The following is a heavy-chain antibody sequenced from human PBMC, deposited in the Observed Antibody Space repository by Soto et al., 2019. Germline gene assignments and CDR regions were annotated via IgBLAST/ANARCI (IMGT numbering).Heavy chain of an antibody. CDR1: GFTFSSYA. V-gene: IGHV3-30-3*01. CDR3: AYSRTLFDY. D-gene: IGHD6-13*01. CDR2: ISYDGSNK. J-gene: IGHJ4*02. Sequence: GSLRLSCAASGFTFSSYAMHWVRQAPGKGLEWVAVISYDGSNKYYADSVKGRFTISRDNSKNTLYLQMNSLRAEDTAVYYCAYSRTLFDYWGQGSLVTVSS.